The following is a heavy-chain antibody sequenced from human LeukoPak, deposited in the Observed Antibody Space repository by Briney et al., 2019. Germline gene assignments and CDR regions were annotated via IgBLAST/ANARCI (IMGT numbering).Heavy chain of an antibody. Sequence: KISCKASGGTFSSYAISWVRQAPGQGLEWMGRIIPIFGTANYAQKFQGRVTITTDESTSTAYMELSSLRSEDTAVYYCARSSYCGGDCYSYYYYYMDVWGKGTTVTVSS. CDR2: IIPIFGTA. CDR3: ARSSYCGGDCYSYYYYYMDV. V-gene: IGHV1-69*05. CDR1: GGTFSSYA. D-gene: IGHD2-21*02. J-gene: IGHJ6*03.